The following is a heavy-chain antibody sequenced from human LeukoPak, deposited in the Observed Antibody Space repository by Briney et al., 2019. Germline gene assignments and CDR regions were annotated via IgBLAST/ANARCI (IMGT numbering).Heavy chain of an antibody. D-gene: IGHD3-10*01. CDR2: IYYSGST. CDR1: GGSTNSFY. CDR3: ARLARVSLIRGVTGYHSLDV. Sequence: SETLSLTCTVSGGSTNSFYWSWIRQPPGGGLEWIGYIYYSGSTNYNPSLKSRVTISVDTSKNQFSLKLSSVTAADTAVYYCARLARVSLIRGVTGYHSLDVWGKGTKVTVSS. V-gene: IGHV4-59*01. J-gene: IGHJ6*04.